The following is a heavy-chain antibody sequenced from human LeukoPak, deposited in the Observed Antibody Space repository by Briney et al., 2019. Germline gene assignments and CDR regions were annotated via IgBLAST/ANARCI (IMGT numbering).Heavy chain of an antibody. CDR3: ARGPYYDFWSGSGY. D-gene: IGHD3-3*01. CDR2: INSDGSST. Sequence: RGSLKISCAASGFTFSSYWMHWVRQAPGKGLVWVSRINSDGSSTSYADSVKGRFTISRDNAKNTLYLQMNSLRAEDTAVYYCARGPYYDFWSGSGYWGQGTLVTVSS. J-gene: IGHJ4*02. CDR1: GFTFSSYW. V-gene: IGHV3-74*01.